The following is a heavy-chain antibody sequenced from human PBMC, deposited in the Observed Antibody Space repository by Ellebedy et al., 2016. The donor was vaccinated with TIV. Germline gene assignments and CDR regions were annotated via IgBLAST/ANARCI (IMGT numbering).Heavy chain of an antibody. J-gene: IGHJ6*02. CDR1: GFTVSSTY. D-gene: IGHD1-1*01. CDR2: IYSAGNT. CDR3: ARVLYHWTDYYYYGLDV. V-gene: IGHV3-53*01. Sequence: GESLKISCAASGFTVSSTYMTWVRQAPGKGLEWVSVIYSAGNTYSADSVKGRFTISRDSAQNTLFLQMNSLRAEDTAVYYCARVLYHWTDYYYYGLDVWGPGTTVTVSS.